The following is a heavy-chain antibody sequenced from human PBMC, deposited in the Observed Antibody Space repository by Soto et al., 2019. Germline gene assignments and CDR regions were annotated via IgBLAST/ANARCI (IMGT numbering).Heavy chain of an antibody. V-gene: IGHV4-59*01. J-gene: IGHJ4*02. D-gene: IGHD3-22*01. CDR3: ARANPAYYYDSSGYSGYYFDY. CDR2: IYYSGTT. CDR1: GGSISSYY. Sequence: SETLSLTCTVSGGSISSYYWSWIRQPPGKGLEWIGYIYYSGTTNYNPSLKRRVTISVDTSKNQFSLKLSSVTAADTAVYYCARANPAYYYDSSGYSGYYFDYWGQGSLVTVSS.